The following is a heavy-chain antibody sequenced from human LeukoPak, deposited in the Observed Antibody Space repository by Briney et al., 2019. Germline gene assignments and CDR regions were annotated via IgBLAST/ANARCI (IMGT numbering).Heavy chain of an antibody. D-gene: IGHD6-13*01. CDR3: TTGIAGVSAVWGY. V-gene: IGHV3-73*01. CDR1: GFTFSGSA. Sequence: GGSLKLSCAASGFTFSGSAIHWVRQTSGKGLEWVGRIGTKVNTYATPYGESVKGRFTISRDDSKNAAYLQMNSLKTDDSAVYYCTTGIAGVSAVWGYWGQGTLVTVSS. J-gene: IGHJ4*02. CDR2: IGTKVNTYAT.